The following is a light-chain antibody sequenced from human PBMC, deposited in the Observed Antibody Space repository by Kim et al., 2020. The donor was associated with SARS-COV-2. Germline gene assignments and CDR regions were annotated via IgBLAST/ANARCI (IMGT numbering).Light chain of an antibody. CDR3: LQTYSHPRT. V-gene: IGKV1-39*01. J-gene: IGKJ1*01. CDR1: QSISNY. CDR2: AAS. Sequence: DIQMTQSPSSLSASVGDRVTITCRANQSISNYLNWYQHRPGKVPKPLVYAASTLQSGVPSRFSGGGSGTDFALTISGLQPEDSATFYCLQTYSHPRTFGQGTKVDIK.